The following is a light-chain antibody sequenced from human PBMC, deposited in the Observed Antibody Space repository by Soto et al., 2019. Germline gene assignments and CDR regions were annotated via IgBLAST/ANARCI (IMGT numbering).Light chain of an antibody. Sequence: EVMLTQSPGTLSLSPGERASLSCRASQSFSSTYLAWYQQKPGQAPRLLIYGTSTRATGIPDRFSGSGSGTDFTLTITGLEPEDFAVYYCQQYGDSSGTFGQGTKVEIK. CDR2: GTS. J-gene: IGKJ1*01. CDR3: QQYGDSSGT. V-gene: IGKV3-20*01. CDR1: QSFSSTY.